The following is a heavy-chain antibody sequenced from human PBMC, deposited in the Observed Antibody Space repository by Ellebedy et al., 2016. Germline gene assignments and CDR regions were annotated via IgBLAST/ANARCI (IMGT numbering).Heavy chain of an antibody. V-gene: IGHV3-74*01. D-gene: IGHD2-8*02. CDR3: TRDNYWSIDY. Sequence: HTGGSLRLSCAASGFPFSSTWMHWVRQAPGKGLVWVSRIKSDGISPNYADSVKGRFTISRDNAKNTLYLQMNSLRAEDTAVYYCTRDNYWSIDYWGQGALVTVSS. J-gene: IGHJ4*02. CDR1: GFPFSSTW. CDR2: IKSDGISP.